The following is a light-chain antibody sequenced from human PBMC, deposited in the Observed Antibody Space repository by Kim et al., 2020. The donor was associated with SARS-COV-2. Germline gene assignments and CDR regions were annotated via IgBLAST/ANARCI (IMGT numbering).Light chain of an antibody. V-gene: IGLV1-44*01. CDR3: AVWDDSLNGPV. Sequence: QSVVTQPPSASGTPGQRVTISCSGSNSNIGSNAVNWYQQLPGTAPKVLIYNNNRRPSGVPDRFSGSKSGTSASLAISGLQSEDEADYYCAVWDDSLNGPVFSGGTQLTVL. CDR2: NNN. J-gene: IGLJ2*01. CDR1: NSNIGSNA.